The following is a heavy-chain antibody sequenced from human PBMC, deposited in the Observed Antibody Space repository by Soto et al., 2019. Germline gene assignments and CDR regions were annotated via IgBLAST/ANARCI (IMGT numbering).Heavy chain of an antibody. CDR3: ARESGGYYDSSGYLSY. V-gene: IGHV1-69*13. J-gene: IGHJ4*02. CDR2: FIPIFGTA. Sequence: SVKVSCKASGGTFSSYAISWVRQAPGQGLEWMGGFIPIFGTANYAQKFQGRVTITADESTSTAYMELSSLRSEDTAVYYCARESGGYYDSSGYLSYWGQGTLVTVSS. CDR1: GGTFSSYA. D-gene: IGHD3-22*01.